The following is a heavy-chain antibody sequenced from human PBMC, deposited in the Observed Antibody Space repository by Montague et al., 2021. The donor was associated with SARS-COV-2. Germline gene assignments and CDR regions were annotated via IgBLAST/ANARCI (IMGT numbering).Heavy chain of an antibody. Sequence: SLRLSCAASGFTFGDYAMSWVSQAPGKGLEWVGFIRSKAYGGTTEYAASVKGRFTISRDDSKSIAYLQMNSLKTEDTAVYHCTSLDFWSGYYFAYWGQGTLVTVSS. D-gene: IGHD3-3*01. CDR3: TSLDFWSGYYFAY. V-gene: IGHV3-49*04. J-gene: IGHJ4*02. CDR2: IRSKAYGGTT. CDR1: GFTFGDYA.